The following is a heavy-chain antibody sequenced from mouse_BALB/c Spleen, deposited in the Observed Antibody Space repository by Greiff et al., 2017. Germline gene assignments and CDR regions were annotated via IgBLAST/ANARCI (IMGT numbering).Heavy chain of an antibody. V-gene: IGHV1S137*01. CDR3: AITTVGRVDY. D-gene: IGHD1-1*01. Sequence: VQLQQSGAELVRPGVSVKISCKGSGYTFTDYAMHWVKQSHAKSLEWIGVISTYYGDASYNQKFKGKATMTVDKSSSTAYMELARLTSEDSAIYYCAITTVGRVDYWGQGTTLTVSS. J-gene: IGHJ2*01. CDR1: GYTFTDYA. CDR2: ISTYYGDA.